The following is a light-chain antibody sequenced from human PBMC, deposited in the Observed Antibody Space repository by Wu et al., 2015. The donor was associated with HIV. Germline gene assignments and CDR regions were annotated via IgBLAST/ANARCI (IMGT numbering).Light chain of an antibody. CDR2: KAS. Sequence: DIQMTQSPSTLSASVGERVTITCRASQSISSWLAWYQQKPGKAPKLLIYKASTLESGVPSRFSGSGSGTEFTLTISSLQSDDFATYYCQHFKSYHYTFGPGDQAGDQT. CDR1: QSISSW. CDR3: QHFKSYHYT. J-gene: IGKJ2*01. V-gene: IGKV1-5*03.